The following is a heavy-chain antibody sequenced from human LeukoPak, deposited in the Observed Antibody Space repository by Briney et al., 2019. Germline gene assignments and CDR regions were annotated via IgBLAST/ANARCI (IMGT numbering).Heavy chain of an antibody. J-gene: IGHJ4*02. CDR2: IYAGDSST. CDR3: ARHSCYDS. CDR1: GFTFSTYS. Sequence: GESLKISCKGSGFTFSTYSFACVRQLPGKGLEWMGVIYAGDSSTTYSPSFQGQVTISVDKSISTAYLQWSSLKASDSAIYSCARHSCYDSWGQGTLVTVSS. D-gene: IGHD3-16*01. V-gene: IGHV5-51*01.